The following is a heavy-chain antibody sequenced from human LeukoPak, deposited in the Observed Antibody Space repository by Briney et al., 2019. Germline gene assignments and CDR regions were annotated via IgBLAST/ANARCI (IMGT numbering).Heavy chain of an antibody. J-gene: IGHJ4*02. D-gene: IGHD6-6*01. CDR1: GFTFSSYV. V-gene: IGHV3-30*04. Sequence: PGGSLRLSCAASGFTFSSYVMHWVRQAPGKGLEWVAVISYDGSNKYYADSVKGRFTISRDNSKNTLYLQMNSLRAEDTAVYYCARDKDSSYLSSFDYWGQGTLVTVSS. CDR3: ARDKDSSYLSSFDY. CDR2: ISYDGSNK.